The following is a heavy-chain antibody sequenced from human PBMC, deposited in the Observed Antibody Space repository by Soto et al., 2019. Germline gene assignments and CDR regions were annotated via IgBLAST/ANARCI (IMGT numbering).Heavy chain of an antibody. J-gene: IGHJ4*02. CDR1: GLTFSSYA. Sequence: GGSLRLSCAASGLTFSSYAMSWVRQAPGKGLEWVSAISGSGGSTFYADSVKGRFTISRDNSKNTLFLQMNSLRAEDTAVYYCAGRITVAGTLAYWGQGTLVTVSS. CDR2: ISGSGGST. V-gene: IGHV3-23*01. D-gene: IGHD6-19*01. CDR3: AGRITVAGTLAY.